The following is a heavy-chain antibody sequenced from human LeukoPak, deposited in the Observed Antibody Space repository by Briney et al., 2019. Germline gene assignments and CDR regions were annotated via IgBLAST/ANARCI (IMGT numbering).Heavy chain of an antibody. J-gene: IGHJ4*02. V-gene: IGHV4-39*06. CDR1: GDSVTSVTDY. CDR2: GDYSGDT. CDR3: ARGPPPDFDY. Sequence: PSESLSLTCTVSGDSVTSVTDYWAWIRQPPGKGLEWIASGDYSGDTYYTPPLESRVAISADMSKTQLPLKLPSVTGADTAVYYCARGPPPDFDYWGRGTLVTVFS.